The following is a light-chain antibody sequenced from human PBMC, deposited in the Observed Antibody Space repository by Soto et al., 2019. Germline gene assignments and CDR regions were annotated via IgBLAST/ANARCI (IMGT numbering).Light chain of an antibody. CDR3: KQYINYPWT. Sequence: DIQMTQSPSTLSASVGDRVTITCRASQSISTWLAWYQQKPGKAPKLLIYDASSLESGVPSRFGGGGSGTEFTLTISSLQPYDFAIYYCKQYINYPWTCGQGTKVEIK. J-gene: IGKJ1*01. CDR2: DAS. V-gene: IGKV1-5*01. CDR1: QSISTW.